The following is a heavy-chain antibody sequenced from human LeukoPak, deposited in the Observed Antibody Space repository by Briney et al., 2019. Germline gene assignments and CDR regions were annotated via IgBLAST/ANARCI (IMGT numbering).Heavy chain of an antibody. D-gene: IGHD3-10*01. Sequence: PGGSLRLSCAASGFTFSSFTMNWVRQAPGKGLEWVSSISSSSSYIYSADSVKGRFTISRDNARNSLYMRMNSLRAEDTAVYYCARSELGYNYYYMDVWGKGTTVTISS. J-gene: IGHJ6*03. CDR2: ISSSSSYI. CDR1: GFTFSSFT. V-gene: IGHV3-21*01. CDR3: ARSELGYNYYYMDV.